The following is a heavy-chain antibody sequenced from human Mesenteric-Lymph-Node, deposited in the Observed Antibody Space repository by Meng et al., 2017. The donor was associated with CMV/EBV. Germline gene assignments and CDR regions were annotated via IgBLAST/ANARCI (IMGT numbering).Heavy chain of an antibody. CDR3: AITMARGIISFYHFGMDV. V-gene: IGHV3-33*03. J-gene: IGHJ6*02. CDR2: IWYDGRKE. Sequence: GESLKISCAASGFTFSNYGMHWVRQAPGKGLEWVAVIWYDGRKEYYSDSVQGRFTISRDNAKNSLYLQMNSLRADDTALYYCAITMARGIISFYHFGMDVWGQGTTVTVSS. CDR1: GFTFSNYG. D-gene: IGHD3-10*01.